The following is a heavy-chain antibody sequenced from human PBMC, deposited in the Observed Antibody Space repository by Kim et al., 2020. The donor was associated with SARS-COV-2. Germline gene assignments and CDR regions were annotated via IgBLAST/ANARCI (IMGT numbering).Heavy chain of an antibody. D-gene: IGHD6-13*01. V-gene: IGHV3-13*01. J-gene: IGHJ4*02. Sequence: TDYPGSVKGRFTISRENAKNSVYLQMNSLRAGDTAVYYCARVSAAGTFDYWGQGTLVTVSS. CDR3: ARVSAAGTFDY. CDR2: T.